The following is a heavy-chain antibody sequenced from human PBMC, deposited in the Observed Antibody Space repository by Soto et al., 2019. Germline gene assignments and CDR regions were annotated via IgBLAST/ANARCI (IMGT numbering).Heavy chain of an antibody. D-gene: IGHD2-21*01. CDR3: AGGLSGDKVDQ. Sequence: SETLPLTCTVSGVSITDDNYYWSRIRQSPGKGLEWIGHLYHGETTYTNPSLKSRPTISVDTSKTQFSLNLNSVTAADAAVYYCAGGLSGDKVDQWGQGTLVTVPQ. CDR2: LYHGETT. V-gene: IGHV4-30-4*01. J-gene: IGHJ4*02. CDR1: GVSITDDNYY.